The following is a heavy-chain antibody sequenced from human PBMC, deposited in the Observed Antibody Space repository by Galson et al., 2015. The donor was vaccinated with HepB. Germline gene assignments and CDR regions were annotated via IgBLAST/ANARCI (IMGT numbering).Heavy chain of an antibody. CDR3: ARGKYCSSTSCYRSLDY. Sequence: SLRLSCAASGFTFSSYSMNWVRQAPGKGLEWVSSISSSSSYIYYADSVKGRFTISRDNAKNSLYLQMNSLRAEDTAVYYCARGKYCSSTSCYRSLDYWGQGTLGTVSS. D-gene: IGHD2-2*01. CDR2: ISSSSSYI. J-gene: IGHJ4*02. V-gene: IGHV3-21*01. CDR1: GFTFSSYS.